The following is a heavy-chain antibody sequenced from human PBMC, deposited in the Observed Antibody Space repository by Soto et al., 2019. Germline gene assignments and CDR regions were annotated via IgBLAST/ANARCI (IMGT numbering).Heavy chain of an antibody. CDR3: ARKRGKYSSHHYYYGMDV. Sequence: PGGSLRLSCAASGLTFSSYGMHWVRQAPGKGLEWVAVIWYDGSNKYYADSVKGRFTISRDNSKNTLYLQMNSLRAEDTAVYYCARKRGKYSSHHYYYGMDVWGQGTTVTVPS. CDR2: IWYDGSNK. D-gene: IGHD6-19*01. J-gene: IGHJ6*02. CDR1: GLTFSSYG. V-gene: IGHV3-33*01.